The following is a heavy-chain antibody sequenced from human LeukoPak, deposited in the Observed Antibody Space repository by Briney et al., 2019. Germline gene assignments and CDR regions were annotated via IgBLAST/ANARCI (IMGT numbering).Heavy chain of an antibody. CDR1: GGTFSSYA. V-gene: IGHV1-2*02. CDR2: INPNSGGT. CDR3: ARFGAVAGFFDY. Sequence: ASVKVSCKASGGTFSSYAISWVRQAPGQGLEWMGWINPNSGGTNYAQKFQGRVTMTRDTSISTAYMELSRLRSDDTAVYYCARFGAVAGFFDYWGQGTLVTVSS. D-gene: IGHD6-19*01. J-gene: IGHJ4*02.